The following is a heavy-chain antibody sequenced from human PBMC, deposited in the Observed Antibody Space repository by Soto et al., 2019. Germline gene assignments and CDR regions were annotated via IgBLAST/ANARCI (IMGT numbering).Heavy chain of an antibody. CDR1: GYTFTSYY. D-gene: IGHD5-18*01. J-gene: IGHJ6*02. V-gene: IGHV1-46*01. Sequence: QVQLVQSGAEVKKPGASVKVSCKASGYTFTSYYMHWVRQAPGQGLEWMGIINPSGGSTSYAQKFQGRVTLTRVTSTSTVYMELSSLSSEDTAVYYCARGADPAMVPNYYGMDVWGQRTTVTVSS. CDR2: INPSGGST. CDR3: ARGADPAMVPNYYGMDV.